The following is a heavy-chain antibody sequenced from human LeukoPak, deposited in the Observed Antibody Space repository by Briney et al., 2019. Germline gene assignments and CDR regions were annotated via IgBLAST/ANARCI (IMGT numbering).Heavy chain of an antibody. CDR2: IRYDGSNK. CDR3: AKVLGPRGYGKNAAFDI. D-gene: IGHD5-12*01. V-gene: IGHV3-30*02. J-gene: IGHJ3*02. CDR1: GFTFSSYG. Sequence: PGGSLRLSCAASGFTFSSYGMHWVRQAPGKGLEWVAFIRYDGSNKYYADSVKGRFTISRDNSKNTLYLQMNSLRAEDTAVYYCAKVLGPRGYGKNAAFDIWGQGTMVTVSS.